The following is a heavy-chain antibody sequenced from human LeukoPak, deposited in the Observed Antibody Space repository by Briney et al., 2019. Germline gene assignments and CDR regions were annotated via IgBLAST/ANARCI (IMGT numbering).Heavy chain of an antibody. V-gene: IGHV1-46*01. CDR1: GYTITNNY. CDR2: INPSGTGT. CDR3: ARDLLLWFGESLGPFDY. J-gene: IGHJ4*02. D-gene: IGHD3-10*01. Sequence: ASVKVSCKASGYTITNNYMHWVRQAPGQGLEWMGVINPSGTGTSYAQKFQGRVTMTRDMSTSTVYMELSSLRSEDTAVYYCARDLLLWFGESLGPFDYWGQGTLVTVSS.